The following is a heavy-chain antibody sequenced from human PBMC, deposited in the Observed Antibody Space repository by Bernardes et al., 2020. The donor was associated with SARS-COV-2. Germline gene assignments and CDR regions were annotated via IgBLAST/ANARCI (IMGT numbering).Heavy chain of an antibody. CDR2: INPYTDGT. D-gene: IGHD3-22*01. J-gene: IGHJ4*02. V-gene: IGHV1-2*02. CDR3: ARGGISLFTMTPVIGPGDF. CDR1: GYIFTGYY. Sequence: ASVKVSCKASGYIFTGYYIHWVRQVPGQGLEWMGWINPYTDGTNYAQKFQGRVTMTSYTSNSTVYIDLVKLTCDDTAVYYCARGGISLFTMTPVIGPGDFWGQGTLVTVSS.